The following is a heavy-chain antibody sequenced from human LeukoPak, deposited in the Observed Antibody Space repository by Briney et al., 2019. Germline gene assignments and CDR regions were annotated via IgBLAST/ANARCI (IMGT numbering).Heavy chain of an antibody. CDR2: INHSGST. D-gene: IGHD3-3*01. V-gene: IGHV4-34*01. CDR1: GGSFSGYY. CDR3: ARGCPYYDFWSGYYTFWFDP. J-gene: IGHJ5*02. Sequence: SETPSLTCAVYGGSFSGYYWSWLRQPPGKGLEWIGEINHSGSTNYNPSLKSRVTISVDTSKNQFSLKLSSVTAADTAVYYCARGCPYYDFWSGYYTFWFDPWGQGTLVTVSS.